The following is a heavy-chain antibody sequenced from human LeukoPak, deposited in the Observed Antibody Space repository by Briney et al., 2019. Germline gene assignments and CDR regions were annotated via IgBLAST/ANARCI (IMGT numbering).Heavy chain of an antibody. Sequence: GGALQSSSRGAGWGFTTCWIGWGRPMPGKGREWGGFIFPLHSSTTYNPSFQRHLTISADKSIATAYLHWTSLKSSHTAFYFCARAPTWVSKWHYFANWAQGPLATVSA. V-gene: IGHV5-51*01. D-gene: IGHD5-12*01. CDR2: IFPLHSST. CDR1: GWGFTTCW. CDR3: ARAPTWVSKWHYFAN. J-gene: IGHJ4*02.